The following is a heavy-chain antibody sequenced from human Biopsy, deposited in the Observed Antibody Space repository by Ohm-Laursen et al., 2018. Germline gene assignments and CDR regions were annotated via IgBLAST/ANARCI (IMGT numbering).Heavy chain of an antibody. J-gene: IGHJ6*02. Sequence: QTLSLTCAVYGGSFSGYYWSWIRQPPGKGLEWIGEINHSGRTNYNPSLKSRVTISVDTSKNQFSLKVRSVTAADTAVYYCVRGVDYYDPYHYYALDVWGQGTTVTVSS. CDR1: GGSFSGYY. V-gene: IGHV4-34*01. CDR3: VRGVDYYDPYHYYALDV. CDR2: INHSGRT. D-gene: IGHD3-22*01.